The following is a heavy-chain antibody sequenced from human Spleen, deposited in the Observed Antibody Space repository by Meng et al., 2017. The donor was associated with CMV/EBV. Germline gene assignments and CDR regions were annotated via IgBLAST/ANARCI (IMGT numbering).Heavy chain of an antibody. V-gene: IGHV4-34*01. J-gene: IGHJ4*02. CDR3: ARGWNDGYFDY. CDR2: INDSGST. Sequence: SETLSLTCAVYGGSFSGCYGSWIRQPPGKGLEWIGEINDSGSTYYNPSLKSRVTISVDTSQNQFSLKLSSVTAADTALYYCARGWNDGYFDYWGQGTLVTVSS. D-gene: IGHD1-1*01. CDR1: GGSFSGCY.